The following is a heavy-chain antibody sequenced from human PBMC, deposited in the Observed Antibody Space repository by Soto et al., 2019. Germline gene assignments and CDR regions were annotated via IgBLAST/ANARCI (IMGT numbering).Heavy chain of an antibody. D-gene: IGHD3-22*01. V-gene: IGHV1-69*01. CDR3: ARPDEGGYSSNHHYYYALDV. J-gene: IGHJ6*02. CDR1: GGTFRSYS. Sequence: QVQLVQSGAEVKKPGSSVKVSCKASGGTFRSYSISWVRQAPGQGLEWMGGIIPIFDITNYAQKFQGRVTITADESTITAYMELSSLGSDDTAVYYCARPDEGGYSSNHHYYYALDVWGQVTTVTV. CDR2: IIPIFDIT.